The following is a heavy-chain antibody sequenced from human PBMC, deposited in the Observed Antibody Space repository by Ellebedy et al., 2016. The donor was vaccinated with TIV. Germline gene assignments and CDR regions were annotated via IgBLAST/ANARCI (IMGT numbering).Heavy chain of an antibody. D-gene: IGHD3-22*01. V-gene: IGHV3-30*18. CDR1: GFTFSSYG. CDR2: ISYDGSNK. J-gene: IGHJ5*02. Sequence: GESLKISXAASGFTFSSYGMHWVRQAPGKGLEWVAVISYDGSNKYYADSVKGRFTISRDNSKNTLYLQMNSLRAEDTAVYYCAKANLKIVGPLTFDPWGQGTLVTVSS. CDR3: AKANLKIVGPLTFDP.